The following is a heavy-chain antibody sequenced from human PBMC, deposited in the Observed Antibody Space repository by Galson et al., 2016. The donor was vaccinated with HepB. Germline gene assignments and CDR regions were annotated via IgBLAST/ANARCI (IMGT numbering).Heavy chain of an antibody. J-gene: IGHJ5*02. CDR3: ASKPPAGTNEVT. CDR2: INSNGGRT. V-gene: IGHV3-64*04. Sequence: SLRLSCAASGFTFSSYSMHWVRQAPGKGLEYVSGINSNGGRTYYTDPVKGRFTISRDNSKNTLYLQMNSLRAEDTAVYYCASKPPAGTNEVTWGQGTLVTVSS. CDR1: GFTFSSYS. D-gene: IGHD6-13*01.